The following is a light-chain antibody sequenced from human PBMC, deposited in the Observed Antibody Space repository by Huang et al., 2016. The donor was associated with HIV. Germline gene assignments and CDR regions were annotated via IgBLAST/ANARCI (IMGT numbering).Light chain of an antibody. V-gene: IGKV1-33*01. CDR2: DAS. Sequence: DIQMTQSPSSLSSSLGDRVTITCQASQDISTYLNWYQQKPGKAPKLLIYDASNLETGVPSRVSGSGSGTDFTFTISSLQPEDIATYYCQQYDNRITFGGGTKVEIK. CDR3: QQYDNRIT. CDR1: QDISTY. J-gene: IGKJ4*01.